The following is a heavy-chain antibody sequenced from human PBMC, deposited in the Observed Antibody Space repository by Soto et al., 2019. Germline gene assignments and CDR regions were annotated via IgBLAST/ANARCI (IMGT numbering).Heavy chain of an antibody. J-gene: IGHJ6*02. CDR2: IIPISDTT. V-gene: IGHV1-69*01. Sequence: QVQLVQSGAGVKKPGSSVKVSCKASGGTFSSYAISWVRQAPGQGLEWMGGIIPISDTTNYAQKFQGRVTIPADESTSTAYMELSSLRSEDTAVYYCARSQGSSTSLEIYYYYYYGMDVWGQGTTVTVSS. CDR1: GGTFSSYA. CDR3: ARSQGSSTSLEIYYYYYYGMDV. D-gene: IGHD2-2*01.